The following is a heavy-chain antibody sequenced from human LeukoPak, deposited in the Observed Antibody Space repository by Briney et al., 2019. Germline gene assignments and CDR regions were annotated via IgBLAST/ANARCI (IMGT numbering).Heavy chain of an antibody. J-gene: IGHJ4*02. CDR3: ARYYDSSGGPFDY. D-gene: IGHD3-22*01. V-gene: IGHV3-20*04. CDR1: GFTFGDYY. CDR2: ITWNGGIT. Sequence: GGSLRLSCAASGFTFGDYYMSWVRQAPGKGLEWVSDITWNGGITNYADSVKGRFTISRDNAKNSLFLQMNSLRAEDTALYYCARYYDSSGGPFDYWGQGTLVTVSS.